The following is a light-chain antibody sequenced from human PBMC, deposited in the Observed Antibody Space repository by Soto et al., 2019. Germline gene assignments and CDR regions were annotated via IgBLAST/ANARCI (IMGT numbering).Light chain of an antibody. CDR3: SSYTSSSTLYV. V-gene: IGLV2-14*01. J-gene: IGLJ1*01. CDR1: SSDIGGYNY. Sequence: QSVLNQPASVSGSPGQSITISCTGTSSDIGGYNYVSWYQQHPGKAPKLMIYEVSNRPSGVSNRFSGSKSGNTASLTISGLQAEYEADYYCSSYTSSSTLYVFGTGTKLTVL. CDR2: EVS.